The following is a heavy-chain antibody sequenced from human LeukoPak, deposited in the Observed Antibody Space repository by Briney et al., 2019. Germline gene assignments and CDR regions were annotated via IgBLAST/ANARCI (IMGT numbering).Heavy chain of an antibody. CDR3: ARALWWGSGSYPQNNWFDP. Sequence: GASVKVSCKASGYTFTSYAIHWVRQAPGQGLEWMGIINPSGGSTSYAQKFQGRVTMTRDTSTSTVYMKLSSLRSEDTAVYYCARALWWGSGSYPQNNWFDPWGQGTLVTVSS. CDR1: GYTFTSYA. D-gene: IGHD3-10*01. CDR2: INPSGGST. V-gene: IGHV1-46*01. J-gene: IGHJ5*02.